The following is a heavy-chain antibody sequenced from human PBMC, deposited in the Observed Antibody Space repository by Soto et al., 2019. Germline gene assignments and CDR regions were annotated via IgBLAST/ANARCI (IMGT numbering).Heavy chain of an antibody. J-gene: IGHJ6*03. CDR1: GYTFTSDD. CDR3: ALDYGSPDYCMDV. CDR2: MNPNSGNT. V-gene: IGHV1-8*01. Sequence: GVSVKVSSKAPGYTFTSDDLNWVRHATGQGLEWMGWMNPNSGNTGYAQKFQGRVTMTRNTSISTAYMELSSLRSEDTAVYYCALDYGSPDYCMDVRGKGTTVTVSS. D-gene: IGHD3-10*01.